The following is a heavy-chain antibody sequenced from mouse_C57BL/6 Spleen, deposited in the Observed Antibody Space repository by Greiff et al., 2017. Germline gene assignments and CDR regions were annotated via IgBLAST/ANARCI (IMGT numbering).Heavy chain of an antibody. CDR2: IAPNSGGT. V-gene: IGHV1-72*01. CDR3: ARRANWDEDFDY. Sequence: QVQLQQPGAELVKPGASVKLSCKASGYTFTSYWMHWVKQRPGRGLEWIGRIAPNSGGTKYNEPFKSTATLTVDKPSSTAYMRLSNLTSEDFAVYDGARRANWDEDFDYWGQGTTLTVAS. D-gene: IGHD4-1*01. CDR1: GYTFTSYW. J-gene: IGHJ2*01.